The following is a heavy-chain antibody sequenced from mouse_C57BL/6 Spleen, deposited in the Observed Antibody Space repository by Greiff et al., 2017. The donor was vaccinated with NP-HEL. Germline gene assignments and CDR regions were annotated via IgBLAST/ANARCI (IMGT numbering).Heavy chain of an antibody. CDR3: ASWDGFAY. Sequence: QPQQSGAEPVKPGASVKLSCTASGFNLHDYYMHWVKQRTEQGREWIGRIDPEDGETKHAPKCQGKATITADTSSNTAYLQLSSLASEDTAVYYCASWDGFAYWGQGTLVTVSA. CDR2: IDPEDGET. CDR1: GFNLHDYY. J-gene: IGHJ3*01. D-gene: IGHD4-1*01. V-gene: IGHV14-2*01.